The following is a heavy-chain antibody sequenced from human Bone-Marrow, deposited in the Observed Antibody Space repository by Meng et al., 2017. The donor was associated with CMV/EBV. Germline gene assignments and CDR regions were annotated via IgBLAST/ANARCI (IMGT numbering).Heavy chain of an antibody. D-gene: IGHD3-10*01. CDR1: GYTLTELS. CDR2: FDPEDGET. CDR3: AIRGFGELSTGWFDP. V-gene: IGHV1-24*01. Sequence: ASVKVSCKVSGYTLTELSRHWVRQAPGKGLEWMGGFDPEDGETIYAQKFQGRVTMTEDTSTDTAYMELSRLRSEDTAVYYCAIRGFGELSTGWFDPWGQGTLVTVSS. J-gene: IGHJ5*02.